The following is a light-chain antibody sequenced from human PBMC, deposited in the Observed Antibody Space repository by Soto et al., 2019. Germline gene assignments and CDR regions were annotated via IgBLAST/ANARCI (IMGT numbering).Light chain of an antibody. CDR1: QGFSSY. Sequence: AIRMTQSPSSLSASTGDRVTITCRASQGFSSYLAWYQQKPGKAPKLLIYAASTLKSGVPSRLSGSGSGTDYTLTISCLQSEDFKTYYCQQDYSYPRTFGPGTKVDIK. CDR3: QQDYSYPRT. J-gene: IGKJ3*01. V-gene: IGKV1-8*01. CDR2: AAS.